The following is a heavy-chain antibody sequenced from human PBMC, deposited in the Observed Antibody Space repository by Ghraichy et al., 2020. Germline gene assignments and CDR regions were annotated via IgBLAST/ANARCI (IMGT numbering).Heavy chain of an antibody. V-gene: IGHV3-23*01. CDR1: GFTFSSYA. Sequence: GGSLRLSCAASGFTFSSYAMSWVRQAPGKGLEWVSAISGSGGSTYYADSVKGRFTISRDNSKNTLYLQMNSLRAEDTAVYYCAKAPDYYGSGSYYLVWGQGTLVTVSS. D-gene: IGHD3-10*01. J-gene: IGHJ4*02. CDR2: ISGSGGST. CDR3: AKAPDYYGSGSYYLV.